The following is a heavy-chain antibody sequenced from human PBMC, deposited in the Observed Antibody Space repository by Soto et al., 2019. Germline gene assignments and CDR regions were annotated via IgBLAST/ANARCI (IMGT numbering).Heavy chain of an antibody. CDR2: ISYDGSNK. CDR1: GFTFSSYG. CDR3: ANPHYDILTGYYAQVFDY. V-gene: IGHV3-30*18. J-gene: IGHJ4*02. Sequence: QVQLVESGGGVVQPGRSLRLSCAASGFTFSSYGMHWVRQAPGKGLEWVAVISYDGSNKYYADSVKGRFTISRDNSKNPLYLQMNSLRAEDTAVYSCANPHYDILTGYYAQVFDYWGQGTLVTVSS. D-gene: IGHD3-9*01.